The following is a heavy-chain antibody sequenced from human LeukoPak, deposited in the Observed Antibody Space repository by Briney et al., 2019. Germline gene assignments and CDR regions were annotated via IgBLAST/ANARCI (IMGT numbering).Heavy chain of an antibody. D-gene: IGHD6-13*01. CDR2: ISYDGSNK. CDR3: ATDGPGIARGHGSSIDY. Sequence: GGSLRLSCAASGFTFSSYAMHWVRQAPGKGLEWVAVISYDGSNKYYADSVKGRFTISRDNSKNTLYLQMNSLRAEDTAVYYCATDGPGIARGHGSSIDYWGQGTLVTVSS. V-gene: IGHV3-30-3*01. J-gene: IGHJ4*02. CDR1: GFTFSSYA.